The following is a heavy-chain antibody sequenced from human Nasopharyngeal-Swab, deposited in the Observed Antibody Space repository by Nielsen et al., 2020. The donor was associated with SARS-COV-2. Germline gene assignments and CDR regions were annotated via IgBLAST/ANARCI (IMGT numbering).Heavy chain of an antibody. D-gene: IGHD3-10*01. CDR1: GGSISSSSYY. J-gene: IGHJ4*02. Sequence: GSLRLSCTVSGGSISSSSYYWGWIRQPPGKGLEWIGSIYYSGSTYYNPSLKSRVTISVDTSKNQFSLKLSSVTAADTAVYYCARTDYYGSGSPDYWGQGTLVTVSS. CDR2: IYYSGST. V-gene: IGHV4-39*01. CDR3: ARTDYYGSGSPDY.